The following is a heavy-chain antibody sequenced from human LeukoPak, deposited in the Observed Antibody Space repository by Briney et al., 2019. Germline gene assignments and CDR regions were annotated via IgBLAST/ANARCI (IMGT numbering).Heavy chain of an antibody. J-gene: IGHJ6*02. CDR3: AREGRFGEFDVYYYGMDV. V-gene: IGHV4-59*01. Sequence: SETLSLTCTVSGGSISSYYWSWIRQPPGKGLEWIGYIYYSGSTNYNPSLKSRVTISVDTSKNQFSLKLSSVTAADTAVYYCAREGRFGEFDVYYYGMDVWGQGT. CDR1: GGSISSYY. CDR2: IYYSGST. D-gene: IGHD3-10*01.